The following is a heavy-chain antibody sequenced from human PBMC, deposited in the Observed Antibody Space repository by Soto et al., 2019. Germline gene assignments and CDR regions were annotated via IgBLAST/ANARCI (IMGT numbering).Heavy chain of an antibody. J-gene: IGHJ6*03. CDR2: ISAYNGNT. CDR1: GYTFTSYG. Sequence: ASVKVSCKASGYTFTSYGISWVRQAPGQGLEWMGWISAYNGNTNYAQKLQGRVTMTTDTSTSTAYMELRSLRSDDTAVYYCARDGDYYGSGSSPYYYMDVWGKGTKVTVSS. V-gene: IGHV1-18*01. CDR3: ARDGDYYGSGSSPYYYMDV. D-gene: IGHD3-10*01.